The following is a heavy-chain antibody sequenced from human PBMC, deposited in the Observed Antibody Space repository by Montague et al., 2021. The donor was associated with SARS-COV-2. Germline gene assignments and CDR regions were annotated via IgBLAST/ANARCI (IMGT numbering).Heavy chain of an antibody. CDR1: GGSFSTHY. Sequence: SETLSLTCAVYGGSFSTHYWARIRQPPGKGLEWLGNIDHSGSTNSNPSLKSRVSMSVDTSSNQFSLYLTSVTAADAAVYYCARDQTVLGWIWYGMDVWGPGTPVTVSS. J-gene: IGHJ6*02. CDR3: ARDQTVLGWIWYGMDV. V-gene: IGHV4-34*01. CDR2: IDHSGST. D-gene: IGHD3-3*01.